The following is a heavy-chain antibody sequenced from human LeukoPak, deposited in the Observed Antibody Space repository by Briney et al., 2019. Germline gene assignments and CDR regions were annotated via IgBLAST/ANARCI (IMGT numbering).Heavy chain of an antibody. CDR2: IYPSGSA. Sequence: SETLSLTCTVSGGSISGYYWSWLRQPAGKGLEWIGRIYPSGSADYNPSLKSRVTMSVDTSKNQFSLKLNSVTAADTAVYYCAREYGDLDYWGQGTQVTVSS. V-gene: IGHV4-4*07. CDR1: GGSISGYY. J-gene: IGHJ4*02. CDR3: AREYGDLDY. D-gene: IGHD4-17*01.